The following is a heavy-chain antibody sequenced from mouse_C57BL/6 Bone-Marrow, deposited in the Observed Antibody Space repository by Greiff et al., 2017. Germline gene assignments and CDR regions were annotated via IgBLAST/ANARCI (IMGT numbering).Heavy chain of an antibody. V-gene: IGHV1-50*01. J-gene: IGHJ2*01. CDR1: GYTFTSYW. CDR2: IDPSDSYT. CDR3: ARCYFFDY. Sequence: QVQLQQPGAELVKPGASVKLSCKASGYTFTSYWMQWVKQRPGQGLEWIGEIDPSDSYTNYNQKFKGKATLTADTCSSTAYMQLSSLTSEDSAVYYCARCYFFDYWGQGTNLTVSS.